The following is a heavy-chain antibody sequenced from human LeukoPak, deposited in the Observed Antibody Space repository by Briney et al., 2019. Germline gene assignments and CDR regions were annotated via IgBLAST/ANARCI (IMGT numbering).Heavy chain of an antibody. D-gene: IGHD2-8*01. Sequence: SETLSLTCAVYGGSFSGYYWSWIRQPPGKGLEWIGEMNHSGSTNYNPSLKSRVTISVDTSKNQFSLKLSSVTAADTAVYYCARGRMADYYYYMDVWGKGTTVTVSS. V-gene: IGHV4-34*01. J-gene: IGHJ6*03. CDR2: MNHSGST. CDR1: GGSFSGYY. CDR3: ARGRMADYYYYMDV.